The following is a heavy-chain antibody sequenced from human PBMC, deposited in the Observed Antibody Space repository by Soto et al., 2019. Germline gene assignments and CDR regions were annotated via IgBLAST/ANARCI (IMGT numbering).Heavy chain of an antibody. Sequence: XETLSLTCTVSGDSLSGYFWSWIRQPADKGLEWIGRIYGSGTTIYNPSLRGRVTISLDTSKNQFSLKLTSVTAADTAVYYCAKDIPGGIPPPWGHGTLVTVSS. CDR3: AKDIPGGIPPP. D-gene: IGHD2-8*02. CDR1: GDSLSGYF. CDR2: IYGSGTT. V-gene: IGHV4-4*07. J-gene: IGHJ5*02.